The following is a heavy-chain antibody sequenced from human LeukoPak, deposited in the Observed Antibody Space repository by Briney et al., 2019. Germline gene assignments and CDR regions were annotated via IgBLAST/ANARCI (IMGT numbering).Heavy chain of an antibody. CDR3: ARYSSGFSFGY. Sequence: PSETLSLTCAVYGGSFSGYYWSWIRQPPGKGLEWIGEINHSGSTNYNPSLKSRVTISVDTSKNQFSLKLSSVTAADTAVYYCARYSSGFSFGYWGQGTLVTASS. J-gene: IGHJ4*02. CDR1: GGSFSGYY. CDR2: INHSGST. D-gene: IGHD2-15*01. V-gene: IGHV4-34*01.